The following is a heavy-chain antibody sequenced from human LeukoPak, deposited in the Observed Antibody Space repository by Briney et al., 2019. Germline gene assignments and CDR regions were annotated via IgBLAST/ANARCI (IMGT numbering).Heavy chain of an antibody. D-gene: IGHD2-2*01. V-gene: IGHV3-30*02. CDR3: AKDGLVVLPAATYDAFDI. Sequence: GGSLRLSCAASGFTFSSYGMHWVRQAPGKGLEWVAFIRYDGSNKYYADSVKGRFTISRDNSKNTLYLQMNSLRAEDTAVYYCAKDGLVVLPAATYDAFDIWGQGTMVSVSS. CDR1: GFTFSSYG. CDR2: IRYDGSNK. J-gene: IGHJ3*02.